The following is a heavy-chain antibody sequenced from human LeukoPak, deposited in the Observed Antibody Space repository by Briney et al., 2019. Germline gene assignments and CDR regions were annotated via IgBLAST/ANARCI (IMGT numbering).Heavy chain of an antibody. V-gene: IGHV4-34*01. J-gene: IGHJ6*03. CDR3: ARGHGYSYYYYYYYMDV. CDR2: INHSGST. CDR1: GGSFSGYY. D-gene: IGHD5-18*01. Sequence: SETLSLTCAVYGGSFSGYYWSWIRQPPGKGLEWIGEINHSGSTNYNPSLKSRVTISVDTSKNQFSLKLSSVTAADTAVYYCARGHGYSYYYYYYYMDVWGKGTTVTVSS.